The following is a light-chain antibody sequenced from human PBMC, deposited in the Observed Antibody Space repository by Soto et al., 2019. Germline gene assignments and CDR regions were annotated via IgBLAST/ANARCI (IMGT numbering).Light chain of an antibody. J-gene: IGKJ4*01. CDR1: QSISSN. CDR2: GAS. CDR3: QQYGNYPLT. Sequence: ETVMTQSPATLSVSPGERATLSCRASQSISSNLAWYQQKPGQAPRLLIYGASTRATGIPARFTGSGSGTEFTLTITSLQPEDFATYFCQQYGNYPLTFGGGTTVEVK. V-gene: IGKV3-15*01.